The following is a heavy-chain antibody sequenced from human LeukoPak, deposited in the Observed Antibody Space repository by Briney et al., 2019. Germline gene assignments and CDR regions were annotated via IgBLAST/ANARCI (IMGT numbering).Heavy chain of an antibody. Sequence: PSETLSLTCAVSGYPISSGYYWGWIRQPPGKGLEWIGSIYHSGSTYYSPSLKSRVTISVDTSKNQFSLKLSSVTAADPAVYYFARIDRSGWYWGGGFDYWGQGTLVTVSS. CDR1: GYPISSGYY. V-gene: IGHV4-38-2*01. D-gene: IGHD6-19*01. CDR3: ARIDRSGWYWGGGFDY. J-gene: IGHJ4*02. CDR2: IYHSGST.